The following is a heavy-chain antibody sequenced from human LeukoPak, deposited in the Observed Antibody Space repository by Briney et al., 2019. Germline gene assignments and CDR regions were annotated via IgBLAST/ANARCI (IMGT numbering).Heavy chain of an antibody. V-gene: IGHV1-8*01. J-gene: IGHJ4*02. CDR3: ARAGIWFGELLPPDY. Sequence: ASVKVSCKASGYTFTSYDINWVRQATGQGLEWMGWMNPNSGNTGYAQKLQGRVTMTRNTSISTAYMELSSLRSEDTAVYYCARAGIWFGELLPPDYWGQGTLVTVSS. CDR2: MNPNSGNT. D-gene: IGHD3-10*01. CDR1: GYTFTSYD.